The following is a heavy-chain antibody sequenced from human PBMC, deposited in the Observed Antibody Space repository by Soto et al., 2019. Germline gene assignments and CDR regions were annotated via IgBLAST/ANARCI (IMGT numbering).Heavy chain of an antibody. J-gene: IGHJ4*02. V-gene: IGHV1-3*01. Sequence: ASVKVSCKASGYTFTSCAMHWVRQAPGQRLEWMGWINAGNGNTKYSQKFQGRVTITRDTSASTAYMELSSLRSEDTAVYYCAGDPGYSYGYNWGQGTLVTVSS. D-gene: IGHD5-18*01. CDR3: AGDPGYSYGYN. CDR1: GYTFTSCA. CDR2: INAGNGNT.